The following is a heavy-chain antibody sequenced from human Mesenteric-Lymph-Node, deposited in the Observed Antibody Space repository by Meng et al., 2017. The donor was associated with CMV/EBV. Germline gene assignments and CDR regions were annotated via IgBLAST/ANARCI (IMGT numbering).Heavy chain of an antibody. V-gene: IGHV3-7*01. D-gene: IGHD2-15*01. CDR2: INQDGSEK. Sequence: GGSLRLSCAASGFTFGGYWMSWVRQAPGEGLEWVAKINQDGSEKYYVDSVKGRFTISRDNAKNSLYVQMSSLRAEDTAVYYCARGEEVIRGDFDYWGQGALVTVSS. CDR3: ARGEEVIRGDFDY. J-gene: IGHJ4*02. CDR1: GFTFGGYW.